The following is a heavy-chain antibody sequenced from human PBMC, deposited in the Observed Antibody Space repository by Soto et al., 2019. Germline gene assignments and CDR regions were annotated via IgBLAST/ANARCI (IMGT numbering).Heavy chain of an antibody. J-gene: IGHJ3*02. Sequence: PGGTLRLSCAASGFICSSYDMSWVRQAPGKALELVSTILVSDSTHYDDSVRGRFTISRDRSKNTVYLQMNSLTAGDTAVYYCAKATATGGGAFDISGQGTMVTVSS. D-gene: IGHD2-8*02. CDR3: AKATATGGGAFDI. V-gene: IGHV3-23*01. CDR2: ILVSDST. CDR1: GFICSSYD.